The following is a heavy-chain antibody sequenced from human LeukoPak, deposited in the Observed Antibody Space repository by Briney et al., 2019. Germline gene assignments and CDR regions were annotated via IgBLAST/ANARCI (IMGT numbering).Heavy chain of an antibody. CDR3: ARSIWVRGVIISDY. J-gene: IGHJ4*02. D-gene: IGHD3-10*01. CDR1: GESFSGYY. CDR2: INHSGST. Sequence: PSETLSLTCAVYGESFSGYYWSWIRQPPGKGLEWIGEINHSGSTTYNPSLKSRVTISVDTSKNQFSLKLSSVTAADTAVYYCARSIWVRGVIISDYWGQGTLVTVSS. V-gene: IGHV4-34*01.